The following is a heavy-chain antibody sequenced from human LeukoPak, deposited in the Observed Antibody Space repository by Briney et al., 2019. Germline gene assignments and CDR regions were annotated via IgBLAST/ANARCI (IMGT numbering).Heavy chain of an antibody. CDR3: ARGSPMLRGRPFDY. D-gene: IGHD3-10*01. CDR2: IKQDGSEI. Sequence: PGGSLRLSCAASEFSFSSNWMSWVRQAPGKGLEWVANIKQDGSEIYYVDSVKGRFTISRDNSKNTLYLQMNSLRAEDTAVYYCARGSPMLRGRPFDYWGQGTLVTVSS. V-gene: IGHV3-7*03. CDR1: EFSFSSNW. J-gene: IGHJ4*02.